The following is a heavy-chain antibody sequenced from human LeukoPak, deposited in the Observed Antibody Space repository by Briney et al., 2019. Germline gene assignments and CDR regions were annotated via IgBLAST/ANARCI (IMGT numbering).Heavy chain of an antibody. V-gene: IGHV4-34*01. Sequence: SETLSLTCTVSGGSISSYYWSWIRQPPGKGLEWIGEINHSGSTNYNPSLKSRVTISVDTSKNQFSLKLSSVTAADTAVYYCARAPLYDFWSGYYYYYYMDVWGKGTTVTVSS. D-gene: IGHD3-3*01. J-gene: IGHJ6*03. CDR3: ARAPLYDFWSGYYYYYYMDV. CDR1: GGSISSYY. CDR2: INHSGST.